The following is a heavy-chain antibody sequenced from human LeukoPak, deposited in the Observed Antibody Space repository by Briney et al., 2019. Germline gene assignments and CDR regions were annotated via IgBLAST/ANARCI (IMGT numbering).Heavy chain of an antibody. CDR2: IYYSGST. J-gene: IGHJ5*02. CDR1: GGSISSSSYY. D-gene: IGHD3-3*01. CDR3: ARQLESDWFDP. V-gene: IGHV4-39*01. Sequence: SETLFLTCTVSGGSISSSSYYWGWIRQPPGKGLEWIGSIYYSGSTYYNPSLKSRVTISVDTSKNQFSLKLSSVTAADTAVYYCARQLESDWFDPWGQGTLVTVSS.